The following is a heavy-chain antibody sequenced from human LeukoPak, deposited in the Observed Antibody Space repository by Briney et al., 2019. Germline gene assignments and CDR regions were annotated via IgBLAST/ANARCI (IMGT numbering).Heavy chain of an antibody. V-gene: IGHV1-69*04. CDR3: ARDPCSGGSCYSGDAFDI. CDR2: IIPILGIA. Sequence: ASVKVSCKASGGISISYAISWVRQAPGQGLEWMGRIIPILGIANYVQKFQGRVTITADKSTSTAYMELSSLRSEDTAVYYCARDPCSGGSCYSGDAFDIWGQGTMVTVSS. D-gene: IGHD2-15*01. CDR1: GGISISYA. J-gene: IGHJ3*02.